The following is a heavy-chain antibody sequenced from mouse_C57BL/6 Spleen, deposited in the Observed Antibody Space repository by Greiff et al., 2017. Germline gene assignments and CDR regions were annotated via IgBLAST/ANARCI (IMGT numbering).Heavy chain of an antibody. J-gene: IGHJ1*03. D-gene: IGHD1-1*01. V-gene: IGHV1-26*01. CDR3: AYYGSPDWYFDV. Sequence: EVQLQQSGPELVKPGASLKISCKASGYTFTDYYMNWVKQSHGKSLEWIGDINPNNGGTSYNQKFKGKATLTVDKSSSPAYMELRSLTSEDSAVYYCAYYGSPDWYFDVWGTGTTVTVSS. CDR2: INPNNGGT. CDR1: GYTFTDYY.